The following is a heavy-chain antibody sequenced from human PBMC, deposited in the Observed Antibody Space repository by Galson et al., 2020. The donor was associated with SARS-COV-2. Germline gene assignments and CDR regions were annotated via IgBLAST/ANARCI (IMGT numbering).Heavy chain of an antibody. D-gene: IGHD2-2*01. J-gene: IGHJ4*02. CDR2: IDTNTGNP. Sequence: ASVKVSCKASGYNLTSYAMNWVRQAPGQGLEWMGWIDTNTGNPTYAQGFTGRFIFSLDTSVTTTYLQITSLKAEDTAVYYCARMPMGTVEVDTFDYWGQGILVTVSP. CDR1: GYNLTSYA. V-gene: IGHV7-4-1*02. CDR3: ARMPMGTVEVDTFDY.